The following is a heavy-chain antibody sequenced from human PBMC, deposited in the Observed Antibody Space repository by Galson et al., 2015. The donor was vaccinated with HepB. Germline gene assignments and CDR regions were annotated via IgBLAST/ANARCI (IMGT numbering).Heavy chain of an antibody. V-gene: IGHV3-15*01. CDR3: TTGDDLVVAGPIEPKATIFAFDI. D-gene: IGHD2-15*01. Sequence: SLRLSCAASGFTFSNAWMSWVRQAPGKGLEWVGRIKSKTDGGTTDYAAPVKGRFTISRDDSKNTLYLQMNSLKTEDTAVYYCTTGDDLVVAGPIEPKATIFAFDIWGQGTMVTVSS. CDR1: GFTFSNAW. CDR2: IKSKTDGGTT. J-gene: IGHJ3*02.